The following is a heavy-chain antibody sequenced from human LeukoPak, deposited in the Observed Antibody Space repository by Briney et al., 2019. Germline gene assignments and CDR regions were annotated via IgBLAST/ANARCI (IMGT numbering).Heavy chain of an antibody. Sequence: PGGSLRLSCAASGFPFSHFAMAWVRQAPGKGLQWVSHISGSHGATHYADSVKGRFTISRDNSKNTLYLHLNSLRAEDTAVYYCAKSAGSNTYAYFDCWGQGTLVTVSS. J-gene: IGHJ4*02. D-gene: IGHD2/OR15-2a*01. CDR2: ISGSHGAT. CDR3: AKSAGSNTYAYFDC. CDR1: GFPFSHFA. V-gene: IGHV3-23*01.